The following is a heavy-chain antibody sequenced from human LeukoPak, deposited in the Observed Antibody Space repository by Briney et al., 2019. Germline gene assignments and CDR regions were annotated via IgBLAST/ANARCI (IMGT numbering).Heavy chain of an antibody. CDR3: ARLERDIVVVPAAYFDY. D-gene: IGHD2-2*01. CDR2: INHSGST. J-gene: IGHJ4*02. CDR1: GGSFSGYY. Sequence: SETLSLTCAVYGGSFSGYYWSWIRQPPGKGLEWIGEINHSGSTNYNPSLKSRATISVDTSKNQFSLKLSSVTAADTAVYYCARLERDIVVVPAAYFDYWGQGTLVTVSS. V-gene: IGHV4-34*01.